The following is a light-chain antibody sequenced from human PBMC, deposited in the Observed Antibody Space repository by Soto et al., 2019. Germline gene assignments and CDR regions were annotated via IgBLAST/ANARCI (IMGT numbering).Light chain of an antibody. J-gene: IGKJ2*01. CDR2: GAS. V-gene: IGKV3-20*01. CDR3: QQYGGSPLYT. CDR1: QSISSSY. Sequence: EIVLTQSPGTLSLSPGEGATLSCRASQSISSSYLAWYQKKPGQAPRLLINGASNRATGIPDRFSGSGSGTDFTLTISRLEPVDFAVYYCQQYGGSPLYTFGQGTKLEIK.